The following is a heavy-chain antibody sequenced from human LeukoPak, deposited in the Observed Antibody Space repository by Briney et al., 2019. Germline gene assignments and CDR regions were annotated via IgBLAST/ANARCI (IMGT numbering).Heavy chain of an antibody. V-gene: IGHV4-59*01. Sequence: SETLSLTCTVSGGSISSYYWSWIRQPPGKGLEWIGYIYYSGSTNYNPSLKSRVTISLDTSKNQFSLKLSSVTAADTAVYYCARDRSLHDYGDPQPGGYYYYMDVWGKGTTVTISS. CDR1: GGSISSYY. J-gene: IGHJ6*03. CDR3: ARDRSLHDYGDPQPGGYYYYMDV. CDR2: IYYSGST. D-gene: IGHD4-17*01.